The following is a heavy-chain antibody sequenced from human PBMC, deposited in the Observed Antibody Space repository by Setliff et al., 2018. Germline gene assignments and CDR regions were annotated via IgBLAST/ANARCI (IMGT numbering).Heavy chain of an antibody. J-gene: IGHJ6*03. CDR1: GDSLSSGTQY. D-gene: IGHD5-12*01. CDR2: INYSGST. V-gene: IGHV4-39*01. Sequence: SETLSLTCSVLGDSLSSGTQYWAWIRHPPGKGLEWIGNINYSGSTYYNPSLKSRVTMSVDASRNQVSLKVTSVTAEDTAVYYCAKVDIDYIMTRDNTWQYIFYMDVWGRGTTVTVSS. CDR3: AKVDIDYIMTRDNTWQYIFYMDV.